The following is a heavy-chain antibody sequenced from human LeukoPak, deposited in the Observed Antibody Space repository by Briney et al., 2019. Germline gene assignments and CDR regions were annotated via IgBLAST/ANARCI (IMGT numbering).Heavy chain of an antibody. J-gene: IGHJ4*02. CDR1: GYTFTSYG. CDR3: ARYRIAAAGAYYFDY. Sequence: ASVKVSCKASGYTFTSYGISWVRQAPGQGLEWMGWISAYNGNTNYAQKLQGRVTMTTDTSTSTAYMELKSLRSDDTAVYYCARYRIAAAGAYYFDYWGQGTLVTVSS. CDR2: ISAYNGNT. V-gene: IGHV1-18*01. D-gene: IGHD6-13*01.